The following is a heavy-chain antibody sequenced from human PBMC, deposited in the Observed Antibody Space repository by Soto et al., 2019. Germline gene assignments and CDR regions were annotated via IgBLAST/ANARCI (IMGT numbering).Heavy chain of an antibody. Sequence: GGSLRLSCAASGFIFSNYAMHWVRQAPGKGLEYVSAITSNGGSTYYANSVKGRFTISRDNSKNTLSLQMGSLRAEDMAVYYCARADSGGVYHDCGQGTLVTGSS. CDR1: GFIFSNYA. CDR3: ARADSGGVYHD. CDR2: ITSNGGST. J-gene: IGHJ4*02. D-gene: IGHD2-15*01. V-gene: IGHV3-64*01.